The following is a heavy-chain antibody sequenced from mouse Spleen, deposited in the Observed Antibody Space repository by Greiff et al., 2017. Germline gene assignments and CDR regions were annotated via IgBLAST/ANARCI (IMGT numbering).Heavy chain of an antibody. D-gene: IGHD2-14*01. Sequence: VQGVESGPGLVQPSQSLSITCTVSGFSLTSYGVHWVRQSPGKGLEWLGVIWSGGSTDYNAAFISRLSISKDNSKSQVFFKMNSLQADDTAIYYCARPYYRYDDAMDYWGQGTSVTVSS. CDR1: GFSLTSYG. V-gene: IGHV2-2*01. J-gene: IGHJ4*01. CDR2: IWSGGST. CDR3: ARPYYRYDDAMDY.